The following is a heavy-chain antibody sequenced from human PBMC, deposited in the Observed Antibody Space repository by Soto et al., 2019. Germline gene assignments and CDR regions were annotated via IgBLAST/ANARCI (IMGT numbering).Heavy chain of an antibody. J-gene: IGHJ3*02. D-gene: IGHD3-10*01. Sequence: QVQLQQWGAGLLKPSETLSLTCAVYGGSFSGYYWSWVRQPPEKGLEWIGEINHRGSTNYNPSLKSRVTISVDTSKNQFSRKRSSVTAADTAVYYCARGGGTGLAIWGQGTMVTVSS. V-gene: IGHV4-34*01. CDR2: INHRGST. CDR1: GGSFSGYY. CDR3: ARGGGTGLAI.